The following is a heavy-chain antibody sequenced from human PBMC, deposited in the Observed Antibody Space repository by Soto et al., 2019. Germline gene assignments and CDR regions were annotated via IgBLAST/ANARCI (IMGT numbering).Heavy chain of an antibody. Sequence: ASVNVSIKFSGSTLTELSIDWVREAPGKGLEWMGCFDPEDGETIYAQKFQGRVTMTEDTSTDTAYMELSSLRSEDTAVHYCATGSSSWYYCDCWGQGTRVTVSS. CDR2: FDPEDGET. CDR3: ATGSSSWYYCDC. V-gene: IGHV1-24*01. CDR1: GSTLTELS. J-gene: IGHJ4*02. D-gene: IGHD6-13*01.